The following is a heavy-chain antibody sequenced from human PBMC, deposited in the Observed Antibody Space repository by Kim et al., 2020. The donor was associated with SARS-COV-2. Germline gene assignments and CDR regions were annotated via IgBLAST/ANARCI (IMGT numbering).Heavy chain of an antibody. CDR1: GFTFSSYA. D-gene: IGHD3-9*01. J-gene: IGHJ4*02. CDR3: ARRDILTLDY. CDR2: ISGSGGST. Sequence: GGSLRLSCAASGFTFSSYAMSWVRQAPGKGLEWVSAISGSGGSTYYADSVKGRFTISRDNSKNTLYLQMTSLRAEDTAVYYCARRDILTLDYWGQGTLVTVSS. V-gene: IGHV3-23*01.